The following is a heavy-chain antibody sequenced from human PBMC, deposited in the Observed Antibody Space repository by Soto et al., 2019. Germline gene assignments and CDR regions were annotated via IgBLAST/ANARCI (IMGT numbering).Heavy chain of an antibody. D-gene: IGHD3-3*01. CDR3: AKDGRITIFGVVPDPIDY. V-gene: IGHV3-23*01. CDR1: GFTFSSYA. CDR2: ISGSSGST. Sequence: GSLRLSCAASGFTFSSYAMSWVRQAPGKGLEWVSAISGSSGSTYYADSVKGRFTISRDNSKNTLYLQMNSLRAEDTAVYYCAKDGRITIFGVVPDPIDYWGQGTMVTVYS. J-gene: IGHJ4*02.